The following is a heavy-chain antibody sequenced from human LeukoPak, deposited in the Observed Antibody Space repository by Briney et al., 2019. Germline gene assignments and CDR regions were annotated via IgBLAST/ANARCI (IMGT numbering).Heavy chain of an antibody. J-gene: IGHJ4*02. CDR3: ARGSGSGWSWGTNYFDY. V-gene: IGHV3-21*01. Sequence: RGSLRLSCAAAGFTFDTYSINWVRQAPGKGLEWVSSISSGSTYIYYADSVKGRFTISRDNAKNSLSLQMNSLRADDTAVYYCARGSGSGWSWGTNYFDYWGQGTLVTVSA. D-gene: IGHD6-19*01. CDR1: GFTFDTYS. CDR2: ISSGSTYI.